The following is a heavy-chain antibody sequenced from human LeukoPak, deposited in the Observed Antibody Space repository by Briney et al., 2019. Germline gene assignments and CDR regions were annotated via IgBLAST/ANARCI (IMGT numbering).Heavy chain of an antibody. V-gene: IGHV1-24*01. CDR1: GYTLTELS. CDR2: FDPEDGET. J-gene: IGHJ5*02. CDR3: ATRVRVRYSYARTGWFDP. Sequence: ASVKVSCKVSGYTLTELSMHWVRQAPGKGLEWMGGFDPEDGETIYAQKFQGRVTMTEDTSTDTAYMELSSLRSEDTAVYYCATRVRVRYSYARTGWFDPWGQGTLVTVSS. D-gene: IGHD5-18*01.